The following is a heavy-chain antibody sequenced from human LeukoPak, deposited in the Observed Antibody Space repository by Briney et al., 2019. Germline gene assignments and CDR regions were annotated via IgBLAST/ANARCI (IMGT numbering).Heavy chain of an antibody. CDR2: IRYDGSNK. CDR1: GFTFSSYA. D-gene: IGHD2-2*01. CDR3: AKDHRPGIVVVPASPYFDY. Sequence: GGSLRLSCAASGFTFSSYAMSWVRQAPGKGLEWVAFIRYDGSNKYYADSVKGRFTISRDNSKNTLYLQMNSLRAEDTAVYYCAKDHRPGIVVVPASPYFDYWGQGTLVTVSS. J-gene: IGHJ4*02. V-gene: IGHV3-30*02.